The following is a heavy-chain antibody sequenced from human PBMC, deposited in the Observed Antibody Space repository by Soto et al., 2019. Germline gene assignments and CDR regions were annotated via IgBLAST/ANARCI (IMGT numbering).Heavy chain of an antibody. V-gene: IGHV1-69*08. CDR3: ARGLGGRMDD. Sequence: QVQLVQSGAEVKKPGSSVRVSCKASGTIFSSYTISWVRQAPGQGLECMGRIIPILGETNSAQKFQGRVTLTADESTNTAYMQLNSLRLEDTAVYYCARGLGGRMDDWGQGTTVTVSS. CDR2: IIPILGET. CDR1: GTIFSSYT. J-gene: IGHJ6*02. D-gene: IGHD3-16*01.